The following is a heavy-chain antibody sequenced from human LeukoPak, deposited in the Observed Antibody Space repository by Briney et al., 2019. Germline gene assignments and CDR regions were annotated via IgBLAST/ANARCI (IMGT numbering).Heavy chain of an antibody. D-gene: IGHD6-19*01. CDR3: ARRNRYSSGWYSDY. CDR2: IYYSGST. V-gene: IGHV4-39*01. CDR1: GGSISSSSYF. J-gene: IGHJ4*02. Sequence: SETLSLTCTVSGGSISSSSYFWGWIRQPPGKGLEWIGTIYYSGSTYYNPSLKSRVTISVDTSKNQSSLKLSSVAAADTAVYYCARRNRYSSGWYSDYWGQGTLVTVSS.